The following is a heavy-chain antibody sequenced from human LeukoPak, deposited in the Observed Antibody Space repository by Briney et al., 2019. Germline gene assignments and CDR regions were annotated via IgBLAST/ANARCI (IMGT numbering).Heavy chain of an antibody. CDR2: IRSKANSYAT. V-gene: IGHV3-73*01. CDR3: AGVDAAMPDAFDI. J-gene: IGHJ3*02. CDR1: GFTFSGSA. D-gene: IGHD5-18*01. Sequence: GGSLRLSCAASGFTFSGSAMHWVRQASGKGLEWVGRIRSKANSYATAYAASVKGRFTISRDNSKNTLYLQMNSLRADDTAVYYCAGVDAAMPDAFDIWGQGTTVTVSS.